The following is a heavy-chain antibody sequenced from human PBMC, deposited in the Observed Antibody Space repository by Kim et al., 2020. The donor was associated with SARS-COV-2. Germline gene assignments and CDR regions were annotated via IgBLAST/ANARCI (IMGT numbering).Heavy chain of an antibody. D-gene: IGHD3-10*01. CDR3: ARDQGPGGPGYFDL. Sequence: GGSLRLSCAASGFTFSSYAMHWVRQAPGKGLEWVAVISYDGSNKYYADSVKGRFTISRDNSKNTLYLQMNSLRAEDTAVYYCARDQGPGGPGYFDLWGRGTLVTVSS. CDR1: GFTFSSYA. CDR2: ISYDGSNK. J-gene: IGHJ2*01. V-gene: IGHV3-30-3*01.